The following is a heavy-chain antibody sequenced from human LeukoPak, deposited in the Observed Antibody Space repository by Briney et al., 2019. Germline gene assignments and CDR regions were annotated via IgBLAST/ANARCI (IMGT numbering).Heavy chain of an antibody. J-gene: IGHJ4*02. D-gene: IGHD5-18*01. CDR3: ARGKRGYSYGDY. Sequence: PGRSLRLSCAASGFTFSSYAMHWVRQAPGKGLEWVAVISYDGSNKYYADSVKGRFTISRDNSKNTLYLQMNSLRAEDTAVYYCARGKRGYSYGDYWGQGTLVTVSS. CDR2: ISYDGSNK. V-gene: IGHV3-30-3*01. CDR1: GFTFSSYA.